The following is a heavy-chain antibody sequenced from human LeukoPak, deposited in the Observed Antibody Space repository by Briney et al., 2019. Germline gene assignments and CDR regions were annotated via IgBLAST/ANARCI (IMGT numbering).Heavy chain of an antibody. CDR2: TYYRSKWYN. V-gene: IGHV6-1*01. D-gene: IGHD5-12*01. CDR3: ARYTPKKMLNGLRTFDI. CDR1: GDSVSSNSAT. Sequence: SQTLSLTCAISGDSVSSNSATWNWIRQSPSRGLEWLGRTYYRSKWYNDYAVSVKSRITINPDTSKNQFSLNLTSVTAADTAVYYCARYTPKKMLNGLRTFDIWGQGTMVTVSS. J-gene: IGHJ3*02.